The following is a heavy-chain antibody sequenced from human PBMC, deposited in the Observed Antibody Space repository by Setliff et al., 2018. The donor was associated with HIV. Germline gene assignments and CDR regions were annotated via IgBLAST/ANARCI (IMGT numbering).Heavy chain of an antibody. D-gene: IGHD1-26*01. J-gene: IGHJ4*02. CDR2: IHSSGST. V-gene: IGHV4-39*01. CDR3: ASGEDSGTYGEPYDS. Sequence: PSETLSLTCTVSGDSIISSRNFWGWIRQPPGKGLEWIGNIHSSGSTYYNPSPKSRVFISVDLSINQFSLKLHSVTAADTAVYYCASGEDSGTYGEPYDSWGQGALVTVSS. CDR1: GDSIISSRNF.